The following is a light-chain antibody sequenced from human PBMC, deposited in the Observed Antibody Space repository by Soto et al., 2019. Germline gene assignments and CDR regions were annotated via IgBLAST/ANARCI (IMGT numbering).Light chain of an antibody. CDR3: QQYGSSPTT. V-gene: IGKV3-20*01. CDR2: GAS. J-gene: IGKJ1*01. Sequence: EIVLTQSPGTLSLSPGERAALSCRASQSVSSSYLAWYQQKPGQAPRLLIYGASSRATGIPDRFSGSESGTDFTLTISRLEPEDVAVYYCQQYGSSPTTFGQGT. CDR1: QSVSSSY.